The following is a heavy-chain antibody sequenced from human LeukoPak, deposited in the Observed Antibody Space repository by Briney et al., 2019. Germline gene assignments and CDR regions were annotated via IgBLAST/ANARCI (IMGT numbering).Heavy chain of an antibody. CDR2: IYYSGST. Sequence: PSETLSLTCAVYGGSFSGYYWSWIRQPPGKGLEWIGYIYYSGSTNYNPSLKSRVTISVDTSKNQFSLKLSSVTAADTAVYYCARYSILDAFDIWGQGTMVTVSS. V-gene: IGHV4-59*08. CDR3: ARYSILDAFDI. J-gene: IGHJ3*02. CDR1: GGSFSGYY. D-gene: IGHD3-3*02.